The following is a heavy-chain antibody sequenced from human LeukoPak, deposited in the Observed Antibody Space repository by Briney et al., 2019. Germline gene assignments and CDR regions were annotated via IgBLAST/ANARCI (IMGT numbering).Heavy chain of an antibody. V-gene: IGHV3-48*04. CDR3: ARDSAPYYYDSSGYSNWFDP. CDR2: ISSSGSTI. CDR1: GFTFSGYG. J-gene: IGHJ5*02. Sequence: QPGGSLRLSCAASGFTFSGYGMHWVRQAPGKGLEWVSYISSSGSTIYYADSVKGRFTISRDNAKNSLYLQMNSLRAEDTAVYYCARDSAPYYYDSSGYSNWFDPWGQGTLVTVSS. D-gene: IGHD3-22*01.